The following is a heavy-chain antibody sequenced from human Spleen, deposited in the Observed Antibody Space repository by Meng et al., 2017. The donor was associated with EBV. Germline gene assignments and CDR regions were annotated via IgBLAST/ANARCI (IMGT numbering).Heavy chain of an antibody. J-gene: IGHJ4*02. D-gene: IGHD5-18*01. Sequence: VHLQESGPGLVKPSPPLSLTCVVSGGSITSGADYWGWIRQSPGRGLEWIGYIHNSGNTYFNPSLKSRVTISMDTSKKQFSLNLSSVTAADTAVYYCATSRGNTYGTTFDHWGQGTLVTVSS. CDR2: IHNSGNT. CDR3: ATSRGNTYGTTFDH. V-gene: IGHV4-30-4*01. CDR1: GGSITSGADY.